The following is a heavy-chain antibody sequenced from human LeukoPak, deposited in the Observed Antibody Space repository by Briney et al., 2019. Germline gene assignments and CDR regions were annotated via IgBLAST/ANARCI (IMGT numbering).Heavy chain of an antibody. CDR3: AKDRMTVFES. Sequence: GGSLRLSCAASGFTFSSYAMSWVRQAPGKGLEWVAFIRYDGNYNYYADIVKGRFTISRDDSKYTMFLQMTNLRPDDTAVYFCAKDRMTVFESWGQGTLVTVSS. CDR1: GFTFSSYA. V-gene: IGHV3-30*02. CDR2: IRYDGNYN. D-gene: IGHD2-21*02. J-gene: IGHJ4*02.